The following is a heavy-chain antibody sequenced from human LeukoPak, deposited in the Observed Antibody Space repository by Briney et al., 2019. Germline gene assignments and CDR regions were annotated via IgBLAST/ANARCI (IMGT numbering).Heavy chain of an antibody. CDR1: GFTFSSYA. CDR3: AKDSRVDDYVWGSYHIDP. V-gene: IGHV3-23*01. CDR2: ISGSGGST. Sequence: GGSLRLSCSASGFTFSSYAMSWVRQAPGKGLEWVSAISGSGGSTYYADSVKGRFTISRDNSKNTLYLQMNSLRAEDTAVYYCAKDSRVDDYVWGSYHIDPWGQGTLVTVSS. D-gene: IGHD3-16*02. J-gene: IGHJ5*02.